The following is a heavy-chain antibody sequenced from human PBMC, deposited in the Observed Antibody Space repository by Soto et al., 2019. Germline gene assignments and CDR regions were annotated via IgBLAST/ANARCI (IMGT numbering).Heavy chain of an antibody. CDR3: AKASDGGWPYYFDS. D-gene: IGHD2-15*01. Sequence: GGPLRLSCVGSGFSFNPYVMAWVRQAPGKGLEWVSAIRSNTAITYYPDSMRGRFTISRVNSENTIFLQMNNLRVEDSAVYFCAKASDGGWPYYFDSWGQGTLVTVSS. J-gene: IGHJ4*02. V-gene: IGHV3-23*01. CDR1: GFSFNPYV. CDR2: IRSNTAIT.